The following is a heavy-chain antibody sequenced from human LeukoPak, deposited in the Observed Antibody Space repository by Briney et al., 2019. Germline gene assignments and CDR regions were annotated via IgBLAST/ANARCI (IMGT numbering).Heavy chain of an antibody. CDR1: GFTFSSYG. D-gene: IGHD3-22*01. V-gene: IGHV3-30*18. Sequence: PGGSLRLSCAASGFTFSSYGMHWVRQAPGKGLEWVAVISYDGSNKYYADSVKGRFTISRDNSKNTLYLQMNSLRAEDTAVYYCAKDKYYYDSSGLHDAFDIWGQGTMVTVSS. CDR3: AKDKYYYDSSGLHDAFDI. CDR2: ISYDGSNK. J-gene: IGHJ3*02.